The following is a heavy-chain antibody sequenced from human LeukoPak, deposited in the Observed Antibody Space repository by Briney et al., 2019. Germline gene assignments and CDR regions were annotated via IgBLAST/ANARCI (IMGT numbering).Heavy chain of an antibody. CDR3: AREGGGYSYGPGVFDY. CDR2: IIPIFGIA. J-gene: IGHJ4*02. V-gene: IGHV1-69*04. Sequence: SVKVSCKASGGTFSSHAISWVRQAPGQGLEWMGRIIPIFGIANYAQKFQGRVTITADKSTSTAYTELSSLRSEDTAVYYCAREGGGYSYGPGVFDYWGQGTLVTVSS. D-gene: IGHD5-18*01. CDR1: GGTFSSHA.